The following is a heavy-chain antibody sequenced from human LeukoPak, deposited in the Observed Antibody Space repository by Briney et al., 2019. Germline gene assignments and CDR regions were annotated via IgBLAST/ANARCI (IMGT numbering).Heavy chain of an antibody. Sequence: LPGGSLRLSCAASGFTFSSYAMHWVRQAPGKGLEWVAVISYDGSNKYYADSVKGRFTISRDNSKNTLYLQMNSLGAEDTAVYYCARVEVREGYGSGNSYYYYGMDVWGKGTTVTVSS. J-gene: IGHJ6*04. D-gene: IGHD3-10*01. CDR3: ARVEVREGYGSGNSYYYYGMDV. V-gene: IGHV3-30*04. CDR2: ISYDGSNK. CDR1: GFTFSSYA.